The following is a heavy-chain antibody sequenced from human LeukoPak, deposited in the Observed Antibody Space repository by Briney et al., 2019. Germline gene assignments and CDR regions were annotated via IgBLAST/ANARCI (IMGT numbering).Heavy chain of an antibody. CDR1: GYTFTSYD. Sequence: RASVKVSCKASGYTFTSYDINWVRQATGQGLEWMGWMNPNSGGTNYAQKFQGRVTMTRDTSISTAYMELSRLRSDDTAVYYCASLTMATILSEFDYWGQGTLVTVSS. J-gene: IGHJ4*02. V-gene: IGHV1-2*02. CDR3: ASLTMATILSEFDY. CDR2: MNPNSGGT. D-gene: IGHD5-24*01.